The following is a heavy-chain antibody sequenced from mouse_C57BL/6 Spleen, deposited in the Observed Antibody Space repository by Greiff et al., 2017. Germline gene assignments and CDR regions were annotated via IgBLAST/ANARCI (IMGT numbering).Heavy chain of an antibody. CDR3: ARYYYDGSYFDY. CDR1: GFNIKDYY. J-gene: IGHJ2*01. V-gene: IGHV14-2*01. D-gene: IGHD1-1*01. Sequence: VQLKQSGAELVKPGASVKLSCTASGFNIKDYYMHWVKQRTEQGLEWIGRIDPEDGDTKYAPKFQGKATITADTSSNTAYLQLSSLTSEDTAVYYCARYYYDGSYFDYWGQGTTLTVSS. CDR2: IDPEDGDT.